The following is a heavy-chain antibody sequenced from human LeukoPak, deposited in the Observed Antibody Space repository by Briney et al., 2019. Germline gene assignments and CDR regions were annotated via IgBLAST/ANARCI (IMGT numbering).Heavy chain of an antibody. CDR2: IYYSGST. D-gene: IGHD3-3*01. CDR1: GGSISSSSYY. CDR3: ARIATYYDFWSGYYRYYYYMDV. J-gene: IGHJ6*03. V-gene: IGHV4-39*07. Sequence: SETLSLTCTVSGGSISSSSYYWGWIRQPPGKGLEWIGSIYYSGSTYYNPSLKSRVTISVDTSKNQFSLKLSSVTAADTAVYYCARIATYYDFWSGYYRYYYYMDVWGKGTTVTVSS.